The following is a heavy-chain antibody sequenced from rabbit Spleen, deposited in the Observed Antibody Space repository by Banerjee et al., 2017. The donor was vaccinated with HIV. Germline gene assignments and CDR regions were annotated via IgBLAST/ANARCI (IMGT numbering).Heavy chain of an antibody. CDR1: GFSFSGSAY. CDR2: IAGSSSGFT. J-gene: IGHJ4*01. Sequence: QDQLKESGGGLVQPTGSLTLTCKASGFSFSGSAYMCWVRQAPGKGLEWISCIAGSSSGFTYSATWAKGRFTCSKTSSTTVTLQMTSLTAADTATYFCARMSDYVSGRAIDLWGQGTLVTVS. CDR3: ARMSDYVSGRAIDL. D-gene: IGHD1-1*01. V-gene: IGHV1S45*01.